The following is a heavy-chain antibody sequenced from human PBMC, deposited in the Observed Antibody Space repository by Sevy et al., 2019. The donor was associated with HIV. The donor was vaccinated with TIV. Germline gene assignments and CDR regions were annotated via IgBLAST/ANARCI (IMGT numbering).Heavy chain of an antibody. Sequence: GGSLRLSCAASGFTFSSYAMSWARQAPGKGLEWVSAISGSGGSTYYADSVKGRFTISRDNSKNTLYLQMNSLRAEDTAVYYCARHLNVLRFLEWSRFDPWGQGTLVTVSS. CDR1: GFTFSSYA. V-gene: IGHV3-23*01. D-gene: IGHD3-3*01. CDR2: ISGSGGST. J-gene: IGHJ5*02. CDR3: ARHLNVLRFLEWSRFDP.